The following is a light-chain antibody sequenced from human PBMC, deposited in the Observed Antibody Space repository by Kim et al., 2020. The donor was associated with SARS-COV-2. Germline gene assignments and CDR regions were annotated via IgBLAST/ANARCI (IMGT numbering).Light chain of an antibody. J-gene: IGLJ1*01. CDR3: NSYAGSNTLV. V-gene: IGLV2-14*03. Sequence: GQSITISCTGTSSAIGAYNYVSWYRQLPGRAPTLMIYEVSERPSGISSRFSGSKSGNTASLTISGLQAEDEADYYCNSYAGSNTLVFGSGTKVTVL. CDR1: SSAIGAYNY. CDR2: EVS.